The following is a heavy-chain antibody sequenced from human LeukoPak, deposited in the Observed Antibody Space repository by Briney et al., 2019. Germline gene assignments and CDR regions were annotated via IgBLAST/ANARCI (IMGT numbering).Heavy chain of an antibody. CDR1: GGSISSYY. D-gene: IGHD3-10*01. J-gene: IGHJ5*02. V-gene: IGHV4-59*01. CDR2: IYYSGST. Sequence: SETLSLTCTVSGGSISSYYWSWIRQPPGKGLEWIGYIYYSGSTNYNPSLKSRVTISVETPKNQFSLKLSSVTAADTAVYYCARDSGTTGEVKFDPWGQGTLVTVSS. CDR3: ARDSGTTGEVKFDP.